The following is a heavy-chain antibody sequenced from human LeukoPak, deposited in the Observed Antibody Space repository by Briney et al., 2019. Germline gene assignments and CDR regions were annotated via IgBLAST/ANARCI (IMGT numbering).Heavy chain of an antibody. D-gene: IGHD1-26*01. V-gene: IGHV4-4*07. CDR1: GGSVRSYW. J-gene: IGHJ4*02. CDR2: IYSTGST. CDR3: ARQGYTVSYYFLDY. Sequence: ADTLSLTCDVSGGSVRSYWWGWVRQPAGKGLEWLGRIYSTGSTRFNPSLKRRLTLSIDTSTNQLSLKLTSVTAADTAVYFCARQGYTVSYYFLDYWSQGTLVTVSS.